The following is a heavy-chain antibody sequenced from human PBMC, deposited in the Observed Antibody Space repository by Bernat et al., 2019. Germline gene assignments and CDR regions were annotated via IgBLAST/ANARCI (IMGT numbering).Heavy chain of an antibody. V-gene: IGHV3-23*01. CDR3: ARERGRGTCYSCAPYYFDY. CDR1: GFTFSSYA. Sequence: EVQLLESGGGLVQPGGSLRLSCAASGFTFSSYAMSWVRQAPGKGLEWVSAISGSGGSTYYADSVKGRFTISRDNSKNTLYLQMNSLRAEDTAVYDWARERGRGTCYSCAPYYFDYWGQGTLVTVS. D-gene: IGHD2-15*01. J-gene: IGHJ4*02. CDR2: ISGSGGST.